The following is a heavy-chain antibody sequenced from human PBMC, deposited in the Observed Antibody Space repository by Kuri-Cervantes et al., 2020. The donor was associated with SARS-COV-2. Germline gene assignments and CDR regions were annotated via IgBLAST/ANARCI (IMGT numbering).Heavy chain of an antibody. CDR3: TSYDFWSGSRVDYYYYGMDV. CDR2: VTSKAISKADTYAT. V-gene: IGHV3-73*01. CDR1: GFTFSVSA. J-gene: IGHJ6*02. Sequence: GESLKISCAASGFTFSVSAMHWVRQASGKGLGWVGRVTSKAISKADTYATAYAASVKGRFTISRDDSKNTAYLQMNSLKTEDTAVYYCTSYDFWSGSRVDYYYYGMDVWGQGTTVTVSS. D-gene: IGHD3-3*01.